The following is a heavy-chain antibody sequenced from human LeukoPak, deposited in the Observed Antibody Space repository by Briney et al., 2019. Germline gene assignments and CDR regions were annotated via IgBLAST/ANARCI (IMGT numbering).Heavy chain of an antibody. CDR3: ARASGDRRLDY. CDR2: IYPGESDI. V-gene: IGHV5-51*01. Sequence: GESLKISFKVSGYNFMTYWIGWVRHMPGKGLEWMGIIYPGESDIRYSPSFQGQVTISADKSISTAYLQWSSLKASDTAIYYCARASGDRRLDYCGQGTLVTVSS. CDR1: GYNFMTYW. J-gene: IGHJ4*02. D-gene: IGHD2-21*02.